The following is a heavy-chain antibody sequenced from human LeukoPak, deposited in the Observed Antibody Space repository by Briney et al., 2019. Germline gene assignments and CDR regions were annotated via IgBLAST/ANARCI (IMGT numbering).Heavy chain of an antibody. CDR2: IYYSGST. J-gene: IGHJ4*02. CDR1: GGSISSYY. Sequence: PSETLSLTCTVSGGSISSYYWSWIRQHPGKGLEWIGYIYYSGSTYYNPSLKSRVTISVDTSKNQFSLKLSSVTATDTAVYYCATLTGYYSSVKYFDYWGQGTLVTVSS. D-gene: IGHD3-9*01. V-gene: IGHV4-59*06. CDR3: ATLTGYYSSVKYFDY.